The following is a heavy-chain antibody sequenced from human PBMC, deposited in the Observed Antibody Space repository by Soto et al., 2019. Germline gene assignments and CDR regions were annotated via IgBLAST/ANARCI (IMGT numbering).Heavy chain of an antibody. CDR3: TRNQVKADY. V-gene: IGHV3-7*01. CDR2: IKGDGSEQ. CDR1: AFALSSFW. D-gene: IGHD3-22*01. J-gene: IGHJ4*02. Sequence: EVQLVESGGDLVQPGGSLRLSCVASAFALSSFWMTWVRQAPGKGLEWVAKIKGDGSEQNDVDSVRGRFTISRDNAKNSVYLQMNSLRVDDTAVYYCTRNQVKADYWGQGTLVTVSS.